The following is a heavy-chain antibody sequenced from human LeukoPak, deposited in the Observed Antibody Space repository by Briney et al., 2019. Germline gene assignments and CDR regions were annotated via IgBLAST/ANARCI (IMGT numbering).Heavy chain of an antibody. V-gene: IGHV3-30*04. D-gene: IGHD3-22*01. CDR1: GFTFSSYA. CDR2: ISYDGSNK. Sequence: GALRLSCAASGFTFSSYAMHWVRQAPGKGLEWVAVISYDGSNKYYADSVKGRFTISRDNSKNTLYLQMNSLRAEDTAVYYCAKSFGDSSGYSLDYWGQGTLVTVSS. CDR3: AKSFGDSSGYSLDY. J-gene: IGHJ4*02.